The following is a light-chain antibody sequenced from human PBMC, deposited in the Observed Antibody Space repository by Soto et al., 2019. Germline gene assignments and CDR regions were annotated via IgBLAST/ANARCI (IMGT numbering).Light chain of an antibody. J-gene: IGLJ1*01. V-gene: IGLV1-40*01. Sequence: QSVLTHPPSVSGAPGQRVTISCTGSRSNIGAGYDVHWYQQLPGTAPKLLIYGNSNRPSGVPDRFSGSKSGTSASLAITGLQAEDEADYYCQSYDSSLSVYVFGTGTKVTVL. CDR1: RSNIGAGYD. CDR2: GNS. CDR3: QSYDSSLSVYV.